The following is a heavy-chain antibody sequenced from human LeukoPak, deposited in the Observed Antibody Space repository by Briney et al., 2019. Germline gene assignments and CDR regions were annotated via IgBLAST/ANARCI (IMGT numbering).Heavy chain of an antibody. V-gene: IGHV1-69*13. CDR1: GGTFSSYA. D-gene: IGHD5-12*01. J-gene: IGHJ3*02. CDR2: IIPIFGTA. Sequence: VASVKVSCKASGGTFSSYAISWVRQAPGQGLEWMGGIIPIFGTANYAQKFQGRVTITADESTSTAYMELSSLRSEDTALSYCARRRGYSGYDAFDIWGQGTMVTVSS. CDR3: ARRRGYSGYDAFDI.